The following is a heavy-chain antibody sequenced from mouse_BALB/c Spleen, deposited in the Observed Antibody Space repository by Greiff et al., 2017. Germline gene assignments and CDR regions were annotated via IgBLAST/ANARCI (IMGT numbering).Heavy chain of an antibody. J-gene: IGHJ3*01. D-gene: IGHD2-14*01. V-gene: IGHV5-17*02. CDR2: ISSGSSTI. CDR3: ARSGGYDGGFAY. CDR1: GFTFSSFG. Sequence: EVQRVESGGGLVQPGGSRKLSCAASGFTFSSFGMHWVRQAPEKGLEWVAYISSGSSTIYYADTVKGRFTISRDNPKNTLFLQMTSLRSEDTAMYYCARSGGYDGGFAYWGQGTLVTVSA.